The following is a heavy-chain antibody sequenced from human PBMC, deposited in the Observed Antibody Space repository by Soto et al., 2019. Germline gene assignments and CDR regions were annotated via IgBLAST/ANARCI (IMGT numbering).Heavy chain of an antibody. Sequence: EVQLLESGGGLVQPGESLRLSCAASGFTFRTYAMSWVRQAPGKGLEWVAAITGSGDSAYYAASVKGRFTISRDNSKNTLFEEMNRRSADDTAIYYCTKDYGAVADFWAQGTLLPVPS. D-gene: IGHD6-19*01. V-gene: IGHV3-23*01. J-gene: IGHJ4*02. CDR3: TKDYGAVADF. CDR2: ITGSGDSA. CDR1: GFTFRTYA.